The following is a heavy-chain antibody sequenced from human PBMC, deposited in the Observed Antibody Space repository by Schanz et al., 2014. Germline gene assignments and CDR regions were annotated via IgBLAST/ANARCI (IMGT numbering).Heavy chain of an antibody. V-gene: IGHV3-33*06. CDR2: IWYDGSKK. CDR3: AKELAPRYCSSTSCLYYYYYALDV. J-gene: IGHJ6*02. CDR1: GFSFSTYG. D-gene: IGHD2-2*01. Sequence: QVQLVESGGGVVQPGRSLRLSCAASGFSFSTYGMHWVRQAPGKGLEWVAVIWYDGSKKYYVDSVKGRFTISRDNSKNTMYLQMNSLRGEDTAVYYCAKELAPRYCSSTSCLYYYYYALDVWGQGTTVTVSS.